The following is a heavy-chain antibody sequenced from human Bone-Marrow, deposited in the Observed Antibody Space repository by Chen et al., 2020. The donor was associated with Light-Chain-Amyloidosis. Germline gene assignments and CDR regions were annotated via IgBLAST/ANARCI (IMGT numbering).Heavy chain of an antibody. CDR2: IKNSGST. J-gene: IGHJ5*02. V-gene: IGHV4-34*02. D-gene: IGHD2-21*02. Sequence: QVQLQQWGAGLLRPSETLSLTCAVYGGSFSDYYWSWIRHSPGKGLEWIGEIKNSGSTKYNPSLKSRVSMSLDTSKNQFSLKLSSVTAADTAIYYCAKSLYCGGDCAWGQGTLVTVSS. CDR3: AKSLYCGGDCA. CDR1: GGSFSDYY.